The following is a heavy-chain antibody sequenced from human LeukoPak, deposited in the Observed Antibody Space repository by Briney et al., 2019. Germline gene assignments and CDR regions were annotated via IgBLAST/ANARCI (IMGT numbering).Heavy chain of an antibody. V-gene: IGHV1-3*01. CDR3: ARFFETRSGWYSGFDY. Sequence: ASVKVSCKASGYTFTSYAMHWVRQAPGQRLEWMGWINAGNGNTKYSQKFQGRVTMTRDTSTSTVYVELSSLRSEDTAVYYCARFFETRSGWYSGFDYWGQGTLVTVSS. D-gene: IGHD6-19*01. CDR2: INAGNGNT. J-gene: IGHJ4*02. CDR1: GYTFTSYA.